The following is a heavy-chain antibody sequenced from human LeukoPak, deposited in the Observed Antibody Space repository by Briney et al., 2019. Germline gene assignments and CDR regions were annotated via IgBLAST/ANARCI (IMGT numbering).Heavy chain of an antibody. CDR3: ARDFIRGAPDYFDL. CDR2: ISGSGGST. Sequence: GGSLRLSCAASGFTFSSYAMSWVHQAPGKGLEWVSAISGSGGSTYYADSVKGRFTISRDDSKSTLYLQMDSLRVEDTAVYYCARDFIRGAPDYFDLWGQGTLVIVS. V-gene: IGHV3-23*01. CDR1: GFTFSSYA. D-gene: IGHD3-10*01. J-gene: IGHJ4*02.